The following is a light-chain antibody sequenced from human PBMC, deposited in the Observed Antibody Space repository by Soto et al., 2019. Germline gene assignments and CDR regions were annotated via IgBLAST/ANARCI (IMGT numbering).Light chain of an antibody. CDR3: QQYNSYST. V-gene: IGKV1-6*01. CDR1: QGIRND. CDR2: AAS. Sequence: AIQLTQSPSPLSASGGDRGTLXYRASQGIRNDLGWLQQKPGKAPKLLIYAASSLQSGVPSRFSGSGSGTDFTLTISGLQPDDFASYYCQQYNSYSTFGQGSKVDIK. J-gene: IGKJ1*01.